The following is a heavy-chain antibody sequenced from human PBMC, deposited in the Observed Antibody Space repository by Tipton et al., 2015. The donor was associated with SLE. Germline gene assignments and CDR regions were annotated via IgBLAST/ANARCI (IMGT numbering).Heavy chain of an antibody. J-gene: IGHJ4*02. D-gene: IGHD4-17*01. CDR1: GFMFSCYA. V-gene: IGHV3-23*01. CDR2: IGSDGGTI. CDR3: ARASTVTLDY. Sequence: SLRLSCASSGFMFSCYAMSWIRQAPGKGLEWVSGIGSDGGTIVYADSVKGRFTVSRDNSESTLYLQMNSLRAEDTAMYYCARASTVTLDYWGQGTLVTVSS.